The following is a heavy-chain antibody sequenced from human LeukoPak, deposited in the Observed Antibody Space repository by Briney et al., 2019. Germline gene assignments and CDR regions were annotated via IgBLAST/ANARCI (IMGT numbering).Heavy chain of an antibody. CDR1: GGSISSYY. J-gene: IGHJ4*02. CDR3: ATLGGYCSSTSCYDHFDY. Sequence: SETLSLTCTVSGGSISSYYWRWIRQPPGKGLEWIGYIYYSGSTNYNPSLKSRVTISVDTSKNQFSLKLSSVTAADTAVYYCATLGGYCSSTSCYDHFDYWGQGTLVTVSS. CDR2: IYYSGST. V-gene: IGHV4-59*01. D-gene: IGHD2-2*01.